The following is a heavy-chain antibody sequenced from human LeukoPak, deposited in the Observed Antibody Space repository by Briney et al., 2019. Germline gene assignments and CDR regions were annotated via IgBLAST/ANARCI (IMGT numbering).Heavy chain of an antibody. CDR3: VTSDIVVVPAAMPNDY. CDR2: ISYDGSNK. D-gene: IGHD2-2*01. J-gene: IGHJ4*02. V-gene: IGHV3-30*03. CDR1: GFNFSSYG. Sequence: GGSLRLSCAASGFNFSSYGMHWVRQAPGKGLEWVAVISYDGSNKYYADSVKGRFTISRDNSKNTLYLQMNSLRAEDTAVYYCVTSDIVVVPAAMPNDYWGQGTLVTVSS.